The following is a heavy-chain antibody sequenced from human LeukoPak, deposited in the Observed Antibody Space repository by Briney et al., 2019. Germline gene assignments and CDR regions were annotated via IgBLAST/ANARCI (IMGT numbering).Heavy chain of an antibody. V-gene: IGHV3-23*01. CDR2: ISVASST. D-gene: IGHD3-3*01. J-gene: IGHJ4*02. Sequence: GGSLRLSCAASGLAFSSYSMSWVSQAPGKGLEWVSTISVASSTFYADSVKGRFTISRDNSRNTVYLQMTSLRADDTAVYYCADYGVSGVRNNFYWGQGTLVTVSS. CDR3: ADYGVSGVRNNFY. CDR1: GLAFSSYS.